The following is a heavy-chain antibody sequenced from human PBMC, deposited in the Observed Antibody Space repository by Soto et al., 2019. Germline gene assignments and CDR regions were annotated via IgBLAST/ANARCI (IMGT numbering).Heavy chain of an antibody. V-gene: IGHV3-9*01. D-gene: IGHD5-18*01. CDR2: VNWNGRST. CDR3: AKARGYNYALDH. Sequence: LRLSFAASGFTFDDYVMHWVRQAPGKGLEWVASVNWNGRSTLYAAAVKGRFSVSRDNGKNSLYLEMTSLRPNDTALYFCAKARGYNYALDHWGQGILVTVSS. CDR1: GFTFDDYV. J-gene: IGHJ4*02.